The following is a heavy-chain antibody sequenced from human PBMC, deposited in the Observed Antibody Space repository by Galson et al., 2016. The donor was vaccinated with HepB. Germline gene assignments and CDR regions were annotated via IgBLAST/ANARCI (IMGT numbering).Heavy chain of an antibody. Sequence: SETLSLTCTVSGGSISSSSYYWGWIRQPPGKGLEWLGSIYYSGSTYYNPSLESRVTISVDTSKNQFSLELSSVTAADTAVYFCARRAATYDSSGYYYGADGDYWGQGTLVTVSS. CDR1: GGSISSSSYY. J-gene: IGHJ4*02. CDR3: ARRAATYDSSGYYYGADGDY. D-gene: IGHD3-22*01. V-gene: IGHV4-39*01. CDR2: IYYSGST.